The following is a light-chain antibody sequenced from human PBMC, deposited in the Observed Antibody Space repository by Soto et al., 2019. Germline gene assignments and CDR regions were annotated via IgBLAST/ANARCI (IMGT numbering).Light chain of an antibody. CDR3: QSYDSSLSGSAV. Sequence: QSVLTQPPSVSGAPGQRVTISCTGSSSNIGAGYDVHWYQQLPGTAPKLLIYGNSNRPSGAPDRFSGSKSGTSASLAITGLQAEDEADYYCQSYDSSLSGSAVFGPGTKVPVL. CDR1: SSNIGAGYD. J-gene: IGLJ1*01. CDR2: GNS. V-gene: IGLV1-40*01.